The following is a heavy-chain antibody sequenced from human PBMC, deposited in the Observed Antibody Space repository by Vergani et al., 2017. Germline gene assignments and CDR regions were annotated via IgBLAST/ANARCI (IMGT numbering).Heavy chain of an antibody. CDR3: ARDLSLSSMGDY. CDR1: GFTVSSNY. V-gene: IGHV3-11*04. J-gene: IGHJ4*02. CDR2: ISSSGSTI. D-gene: IGHD6-6*01. Sequence: VQLVESGGGLVQPGGSLRLSCAASGFTVSSNYMSWIRQAPGKGLEWVSYISSSGSTIYYADSVKGRFTISRDNAKNSLYLQMNSLRAEDTAVYYCARDLSLSSMGDYWGQGTLVTVSS.